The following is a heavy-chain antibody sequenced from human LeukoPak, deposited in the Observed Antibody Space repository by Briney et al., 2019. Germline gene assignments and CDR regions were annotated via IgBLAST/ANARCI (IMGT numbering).Heavy chain of an antibody. D-gene: IGHD2-15*01. CDR1: GGTFSSYA. CDR3: ARVYVAATRAFDY. J-gene: IGHJ4*02. Sequence: SVKVSCKASGGTFSSYAISWVQQAPGQGLEWMGGIIPIFGTANYAQKFQGRVTITADESTSTAYMELSSLRSEDTAVYYCARVYVAATRAFDYWGQGTLVTVSS. V-gene: IGHV1-69*13. CDR2: IIPIFGTA.